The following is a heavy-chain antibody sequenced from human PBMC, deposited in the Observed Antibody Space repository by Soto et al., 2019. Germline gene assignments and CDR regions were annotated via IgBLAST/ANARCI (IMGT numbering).Heavy chain of an antibody. J-gene: IGHJ3*02. Sequence: ASVKVSRKASGYTFTGYYMHWVRQAPGQGLEWMGWISAYNGNTNYAQKLQGRVTMTTDTSTSTAYMELRSLRSDDTAVYYCAREVGGSYRPDAFDIWGQGTMVTVSS. CDR3: AREVGGSYRPDAFDI. V-gene: IGHV1-18*04. CDR1: GYTFTGYY. CDR2: ISAYNGNT. D-gene: IGHD1-26*01.